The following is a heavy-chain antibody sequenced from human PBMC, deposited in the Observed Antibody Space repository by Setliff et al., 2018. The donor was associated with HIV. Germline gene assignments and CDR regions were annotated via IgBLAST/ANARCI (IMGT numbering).Heavy chain of an antibody. J-gene: IGHJ4*02. D-gene: IGHD5-18*01. CDR3: ARQVGSQYSYWAYYFDS. Sequence: SETLSLTCAVSGGTFSLHYYTWIRQSPLRGLEWIGEINHSGGTRYNPSLESRVTMSLDSSRKQFSLRLNSVTAADTAIYYCARQVGSQYSYWAYYFDSWGQGALVTVSS. CDR1: GGTFSLHY. V-gene: IGHV4-34*01. CDR2: INHSGGT.